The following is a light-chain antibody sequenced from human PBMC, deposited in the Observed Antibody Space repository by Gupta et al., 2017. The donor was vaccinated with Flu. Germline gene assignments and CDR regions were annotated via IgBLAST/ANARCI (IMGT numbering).Light chain of an antibody. V-gene: IGKV1-39*01. Sequence: DIQMPQSPSSLSASVGDRVTVTCRASQYISTYLNWYQQKPGRAPKLLMYAASSLQSGVPSRFSGSGSGTDFTLTISNLQPEDFATYYCQQTYSTPPHTFGQGTKVEIK. J-gene: IGKJ2*01. CDR2: AAS. CDR1: QYISTY. CDR3: QQTYSTPPHT.